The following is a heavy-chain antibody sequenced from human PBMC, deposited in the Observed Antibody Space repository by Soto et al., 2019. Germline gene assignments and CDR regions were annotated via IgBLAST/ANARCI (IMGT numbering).Heavy chain of an antibody. V-gene: IGHV1-69*06. J-gene: IGHJ5*02. CDR3: ARSDARGYNYWAWFDP. Sequence: QVQLVQSGAEVKKPGSSVKVSCKASGGTFSSYSISWVRQAPGQGLEWLGGIIPIFGTANYAQKFKGRVTITEDKSTSTTYMELSGLRSEDTAVYYCARSDARGYNYWAWFDPWGQGTLFTVSS. CDR1: GGTFSSYS. CDR2: IIPIFGTA. D-gene: IGHD5-12*01.